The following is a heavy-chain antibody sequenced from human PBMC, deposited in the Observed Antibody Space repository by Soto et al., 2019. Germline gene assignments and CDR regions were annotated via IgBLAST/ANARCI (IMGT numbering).Heavy chain of an antibody. V-gene: IGHV3-23*01. Sequence: EVQLLESGGGLVQPGGSLRLSCAASGFTFSSYAMSWVRQAPGKGLEWASAISGSGGSTYYADSVKGRFTISRDNSKNTLYLQMNSLRAEDTAVYYCAKVDGDYHESKYFFDYWGQRTLVTVSS. CDR3: AKVDGDYHESKYFFDY. CDR1: GFTFSSYA. CDR2: ISGSGGST. J-gene: IGHJ4*02. D-gene: IGHD4-17*01.